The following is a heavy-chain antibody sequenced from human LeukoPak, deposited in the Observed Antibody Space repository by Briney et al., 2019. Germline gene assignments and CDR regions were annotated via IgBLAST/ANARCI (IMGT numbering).Heavy chain of an antibody. CDR3: ATIIEVANTLNWFDP. V-gene: IGHV1-2*02. CDR1: GYTFTCYF. CDR2: INPNSGGT. J-gene: IGHJ5*02. Sequence: ASVRVSCKASGYTFTCYFMHWVRQAPGQGLEWKGWINPNSGGTNYAQKFQGRVTMTRDTSISTAYMELSRLRSDDTAVYYCATIIEVANTLNWFDPWGQGTLVSVSS. D-gene: IGHD6-19*01.